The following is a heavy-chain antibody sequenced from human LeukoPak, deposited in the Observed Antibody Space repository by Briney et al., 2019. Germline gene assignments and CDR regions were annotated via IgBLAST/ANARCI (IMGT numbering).Heavy chain of an antibody. Sequence: PSETLSLTCTVSGGSISSYYWSWIRQPAGKGLEWIGRIYTSGSTNYNPSLKSRVTMSVDTSKNQFSLKLSSVTAADTAVYYCAAGYCSGGSCYLTFDYWGQGTLVTVSS. D-gene: IGHD2-15*01. V-gene: IGHV4-4*07. CDR1: GGSISSYY. CDR3: AAGYCSGGSCYLTFDY. J-gene: IGHJ4*02. CDR2: IYTSGST.